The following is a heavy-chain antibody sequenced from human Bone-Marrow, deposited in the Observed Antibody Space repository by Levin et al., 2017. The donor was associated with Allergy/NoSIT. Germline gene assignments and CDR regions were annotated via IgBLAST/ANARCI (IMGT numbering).Heavy chain of an antibody. V-gene: IGHV3-7*01. CDR2: IKEDGSDK. J-gene: IGHJ4*02. CDR1: GFSFSSHW. D-gene: IGHD1-26*01. Sequence: LSGGSLRLSCAASGFSFSSHWMSWVRQAPGKGLEWVANIKEDGSDKDYVASVKGRFTISRDNAKNSLYLQMNSLRAEDTALYYCARDRGTPTGTWEGFDYWGQGTLVTVSS. CDR3: ARDRGTPTGTWEGFDY.